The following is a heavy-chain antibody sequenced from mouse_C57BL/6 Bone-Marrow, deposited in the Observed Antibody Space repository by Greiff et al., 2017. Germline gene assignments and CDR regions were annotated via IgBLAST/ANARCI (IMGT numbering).Heavy chain of an antibody. CDR1: GYTFTDYN. CDR3: AREDDWFAY. Sequence: EVKLQESGPELVKPGASVKIPCKASGYTFTDYNMDWVKQSHGKSLEWIGDINPNNGGTIYNQKFKGKATLTVDKSSSTAYMELRSLTSEDTAVYYCAREDDWFAYWGQGTLVTVSA. J-gene: IGHJ3*01. CDR2: INPNNGGT. V-gene: IGHV1-18*01.